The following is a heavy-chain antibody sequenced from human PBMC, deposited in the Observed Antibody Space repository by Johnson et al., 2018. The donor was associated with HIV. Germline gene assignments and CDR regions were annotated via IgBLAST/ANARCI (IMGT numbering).Heavy chain of an antibody. CDR3: ARSSGYYGTDAFDI. V-gene: IGHV3-23*04. J-gene: IGHJ3*02. CDR1: GFTFDDYG. D-gene: IGHD3-22*01. CDR2: ITGNGGRTI. Sequence: EQLVESGGGVVQPGGSLRLSCAASGFTFDDYGMSWVRQAPGKGLEWVSSITGNGGRTIYYADSVKGRFTISRDNSKNTLYLQMNSLRPEDTAVYYCARSSGYYGTDAFDIWGQGTMVTVSS.